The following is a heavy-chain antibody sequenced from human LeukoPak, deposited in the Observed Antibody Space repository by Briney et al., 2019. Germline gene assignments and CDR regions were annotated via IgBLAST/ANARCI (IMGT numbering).Heavy chain of an antibody. Sequence: PGGSLRLSCAASGFTFSSYSMNWVRQAPGKGLEWVSYISSSSSTMSYADSVKGRFTISRDNAKNSLYLQVNSLRAEDTSVYYCARGSTYYDSSGQVPFDYWGQGTLVTVSS. J-gene: IGHJ4*02. CDR1: GFTFSSYS. V-gene: IGHV3-48*01. CDR3: ARGSTYYDSSGQVPFDY. CDR2: ISSSSSTM. D-gene: IGHD3-22*01.